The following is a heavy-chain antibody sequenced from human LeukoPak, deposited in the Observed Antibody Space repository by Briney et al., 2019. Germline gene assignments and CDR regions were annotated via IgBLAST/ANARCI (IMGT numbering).Heavy chain of an antibody. CDR2: IHYSGST. V-gene: IGHV4-61*01. Sequence: SETLSLTCTVSGGSISSSSYYWGWIRQPPGKGLEWIGYIHYSGSTNYNPSLKSRVTISIDTSKNQFSLKLSSVTAADTAVYYCARDQTSKGDAFDIWGLGTMVTVSS. CDR1: GGSISSSSYY. CDR3: ARDQTSKGDAFDI. J-gene: IGHJ3*02.